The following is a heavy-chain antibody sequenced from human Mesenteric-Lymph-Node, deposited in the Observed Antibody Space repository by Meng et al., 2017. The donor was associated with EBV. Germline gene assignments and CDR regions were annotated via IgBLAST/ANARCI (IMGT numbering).Heavy chain of an antibody. Sequence: EVQLVESGGXLVKPGEXLRLSRAASAFTFSTYTMNWVRQAPGKGLEWVSSISTTSSYIHYGDAVKGRFTISRDNAKNSLYLQMNSLRAEDTAVYYCAGRDSSGYHTRGQGTLVTVSS. CDR1: AFTFSTYT. D-gene: IGHD3-22*01. CDR2: ISTTSSYI. CDR3: AGRDSSGYHT. V-gene: IGHV3-21*01. J-gene: IGHJ4*02.